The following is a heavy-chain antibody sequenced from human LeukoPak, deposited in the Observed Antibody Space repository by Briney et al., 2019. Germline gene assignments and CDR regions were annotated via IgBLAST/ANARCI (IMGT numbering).Heavy chain of an antibody. Sequence: ASVKVSCKASGYTFTGYYMHWVRQAPGQGLEWMGWINPNSGGTNYAQEFQGRVTMTRDTSISTAYMELSRLRSDDTAVYYCARGPLVGGSGLHWFDPWGQGTLVTVSS. V-gene: IGHV1-2*02. CDR2: INPNSGGT. CDR3: ARGPLVGGSGLHWFDP. D-gene: IGHD3-10*01. J-gene: IGHJ5*02. CDR1: GYTFTGYY.